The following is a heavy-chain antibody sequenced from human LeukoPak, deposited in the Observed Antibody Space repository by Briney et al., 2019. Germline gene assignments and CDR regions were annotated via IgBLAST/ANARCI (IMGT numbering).Heavy chain of an antibody. CDR3: ARDGIATAGNRYYGMEV. CDR1: GGTVISGSYY. CDR2: IYYSGST. D-gene: IGHD6-13*01. J-gene: IGHJ6*02. V-gene: IGHV4-61*01. Sequence: SETLSLTCIVSGGTVISGSYYWRWIRQPPGKGLEWIGHIYYSGSTNYNPSLKSRVTISVDTSKFQFSLKLSSVTAADTAVYYCARDGIATAGNRYYGMEVWGQGTTVTVSS.